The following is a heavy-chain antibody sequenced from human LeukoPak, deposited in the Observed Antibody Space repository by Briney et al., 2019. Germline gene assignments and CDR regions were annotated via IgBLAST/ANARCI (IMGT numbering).Heavy chain of an antibody. CDR3: ARGGRLGDYFDY. Sequence: GGSLRLSCAASGFTFSSYAMHWVRQTPGKGLEYVSAISSNGGSTYYANSVKGRFTISRDNSKNTLYLQMGSLRAEDMAVYYCARGGRLGDYFDYWGQGTLVTVSS. D-gene: IGHD3-16*01. V-gene: IGHV3-64*01. CDR2: ISSNGGST. J-gene: IGHJ4*02. CDR1: GFTFSSYA.